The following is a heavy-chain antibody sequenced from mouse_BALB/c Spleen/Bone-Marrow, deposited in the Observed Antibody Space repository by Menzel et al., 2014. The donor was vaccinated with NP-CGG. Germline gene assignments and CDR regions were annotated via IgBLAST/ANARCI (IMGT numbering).Heavy chain of an antibody. V-gene: IGHV7-3*02. Sequence: EVQVVESGGGLVQPGGSLRLSCTTSGFTFTDSYMSWVRQPPGKALEWLGFIRNKAYDCTTEYSASVKGRFTISRDSPQSILYLQMNTLRPEDSATYYCARFPMDYWGQGTSVTVSS. CDR3: ARFPMDY. J-gene: IGHJ4*01. CDR1: GFTFTDSY. CDR2: IRNKAYDCTT.